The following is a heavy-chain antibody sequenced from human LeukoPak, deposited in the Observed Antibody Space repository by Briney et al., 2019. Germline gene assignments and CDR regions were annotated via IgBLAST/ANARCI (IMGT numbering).Heavy chain of an antibody. Sequence: ASVKVSCKASGYTFTGYYMHWVRQAPGQGLEWMGWINPNSGSTNYAQKFQGRVTMTRDTSISTAHMELSRLRSDDTAVYYCARESVSTNTFDYWGQGTLVTVSS. D-gene: IGHD2-2*01. CDR3: ARESVSTNTFDY. CDR1: GYTFTGYY. J-gene: IGHJ4*02. V-gene: IGHV1-2*02. CDR2: INPNSGST.